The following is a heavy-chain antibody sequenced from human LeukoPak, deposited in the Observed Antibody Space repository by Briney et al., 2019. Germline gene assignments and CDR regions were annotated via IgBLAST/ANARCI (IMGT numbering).Heavy chain of an antibody. CDR3: ARGRDYDFWSARNHGAFDI. J-gene: IGHJ3*02. CDR2: ISAYNGNT. D-gene: IGHD3-3*01. V-gene: IGHV1-18*01. Sequence: ASVKVSCKASGYTFTSYGISWVRQAPGRGLEWMGWISAYNGNTNYAQKLQGRVTMTTDTSTSTAYMELRSLRSDDTAVYYCARGRDYDFWSARNHGAFDIWGQGTMVTVSS. CDR1: GYTFTSYG.